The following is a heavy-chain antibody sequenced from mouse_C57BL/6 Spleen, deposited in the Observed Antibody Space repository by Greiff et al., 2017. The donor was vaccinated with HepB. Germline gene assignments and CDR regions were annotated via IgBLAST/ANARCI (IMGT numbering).Heavy chain of an antibody. CDR1: GYTFTSYW. J-gene: IGHJ2*01. V-gene: IGHV1-64*01. CDR3: ARSTVVARYFDY. D-gene: IGHD1-1*01. CDR2: IHPNSGST. Sequence: QVQLQQPGAELVKPGASVKLSCKASGYTFTSYWMHWVKQRPGQGLEWIGMIHPNSGSTNYNEKFKSKATLTLDKSSSTAYMQLSSLTSEDSAVYYCARSTVVARYFDYWGQGTTLTVSS.